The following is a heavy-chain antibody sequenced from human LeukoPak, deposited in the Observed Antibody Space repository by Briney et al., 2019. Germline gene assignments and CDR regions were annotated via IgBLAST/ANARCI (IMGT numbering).Heavy chain of an antibody. Sequence: GGPLRLSCAASGFAFSDFYMFWIRQAPGKGLEWISYISNSGSTLYYADSVKGRFTISRDNDKNLLYLQMNSLRADDTAVYYCASDALGSYDYWGQGTRVSVSS. CDR2: ISNSGSTL. CDR1: GFAFSDFY. V-gene: IGHV3-11*01. J-gene: IGHJ4*02. CDR3: ASDALGSYDY. D-gene: IGHD3-10*01.